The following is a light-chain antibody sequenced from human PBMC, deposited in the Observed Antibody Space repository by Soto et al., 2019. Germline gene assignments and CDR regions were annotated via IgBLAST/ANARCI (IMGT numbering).Light chain of an antibody. CDR2: EVN. CDR3: SSYATSSTLHV. CDR1: SSYVGVYNY. V-gene: IGLV2-14*01. Sequence: QSVLTQPASVSRSPGQSITISFTGTSSYVGVYNYVSWYQQHPGKAPKLMIYEVNNRPSGVSNRFSGSKSGNTASLTISGLQAEDEADYYCSSYATSSTLHVFGTGTKVTVL. J-gene: IGLJ1*01.